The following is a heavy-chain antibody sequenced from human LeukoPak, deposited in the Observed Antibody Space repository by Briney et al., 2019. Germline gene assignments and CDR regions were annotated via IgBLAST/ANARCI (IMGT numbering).Heavy chain of an antibody. Sequence: GGSLRLSCLASGFNFDDHAMHWVRQAPGKGLEWVAVISYDGSNKYYADSVKGRFTISRDNSKNTLYLQMNSLRAEDTAVYYCATSDYPHDTVVTPSPFYYYYYGMDVWGQGTTVTVSS. CDR1: GFNFDDHA. V-gene: IGHV3-30-3*01. CDR3: ATSDYPHDTVVTPSPFYYYYYGMDV. D-gene: IGHD4-23*01. J-gene: IGHJ6*02. CDR2: ISYDGSNK.